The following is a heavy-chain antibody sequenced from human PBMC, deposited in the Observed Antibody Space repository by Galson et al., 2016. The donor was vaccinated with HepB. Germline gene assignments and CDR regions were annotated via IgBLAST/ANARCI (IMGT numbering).Heavy chain of an antibody. V-gene: IGHV3-48*02. Sequence: SVRLSCAASGFTFSTYSMNWVRQAPGQGLEWVAYISTLGSTIYYADSLEGRVTISRDTSKNSLFLQMNSLRDEDSAVYYCASGSRTTVTTIYYYGMYVWGQGTTVTVSS. CDR1: GFTFSTYS. D-gene: IGHD4-17*01. CDR3: ASGSRTTVTTIYYYGMYV. J-gene: IGHJ6*02. CDR2: ISTLGSTI.